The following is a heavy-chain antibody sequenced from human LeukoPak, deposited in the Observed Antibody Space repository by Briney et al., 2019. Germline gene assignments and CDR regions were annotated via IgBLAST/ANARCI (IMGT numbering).Heavy chain of an antibody. CDR3: ANWRGNVDSWSGPFDY. V-gene: IGHV1-2*02. CDR1: GHSFTAYY. D-gene: IGHD3-3*01. CDR2: INPTSGAT. J-gene: IGHJ4*02. Sequence: ASVKVPCRPSGHSFTAYYIHWVRQAPGQGLEWMGWINPTSGATKYAQKFEGRVTMTRDTAISTAYMELSRLTSDDTAVYYCANWRGNVDSWSGPFDYWGQGSLVTVSS.